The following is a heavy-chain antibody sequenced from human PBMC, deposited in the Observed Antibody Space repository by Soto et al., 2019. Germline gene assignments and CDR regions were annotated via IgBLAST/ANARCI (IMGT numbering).Heavy chain of an antibody. CDR1: GFTFTNYA. J-gene: IGHJ3*02. Sequence: VQLVESGGGVVQPGRSLRLSCAISGFTFTNYAMHWVRQAPGKGLEWVSYISSSGSTIYYADSVKGRFTISRDNAKNSLYLQMNSLRAEDTAVYYCARGTVTIDAFDIWGQGTMVTVSS. V-gene: IGHV3-48*04. D-gene: IGHD4-4*01. CDR3: ARGTVTIDAFDI. CDR2: ISSSGSTI.